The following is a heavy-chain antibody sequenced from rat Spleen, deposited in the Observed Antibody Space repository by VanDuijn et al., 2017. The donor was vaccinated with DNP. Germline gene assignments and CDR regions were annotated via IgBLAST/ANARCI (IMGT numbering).Heavy chain of an antibody. CDR2: ISYDGGRT. D-gene: IGHD1-11*01. CDR3: ARGGSYDY. J-gene: IGHJ2*01. CDR1: GFTFSNYY. Sequence: EVQLVESGGGLVQPGRSMKLSCAASGFTFSNYYMAWVRQAPTKGLEWVASISYDGGRTYYRDSVKGRFTISRDNAKSTLYLQMNSLRSEDMATYYCARGGSYDYWGQGVMVTVSS. V-gene: IGHV5-22*01.